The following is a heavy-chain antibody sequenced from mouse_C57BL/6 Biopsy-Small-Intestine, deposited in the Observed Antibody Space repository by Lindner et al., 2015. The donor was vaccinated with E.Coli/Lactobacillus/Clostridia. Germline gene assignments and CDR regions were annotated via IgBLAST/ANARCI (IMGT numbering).Heavy chain of an antibody. CDR3: ARPHYYSMDY. CDR1: GFTFSDYG. J-gene: IGHJ4*01. V-gene: IGHV5-17*01. CDR2: INSGSSTI. Sequence: VQLQESGGGSVKPGGSLKLSCAASGFTFSDYGMHWVRQAPEKGLEWVAYINSGSSTIYYADTVKGRFTISRDNAKNTLFLQMTSLRSEDTAIYYCARPHYYSMDYWGQGTSVTVSS.